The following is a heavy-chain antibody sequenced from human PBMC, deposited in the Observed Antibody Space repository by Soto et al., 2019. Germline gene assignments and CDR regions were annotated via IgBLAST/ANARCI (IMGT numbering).Heavy chain of an antibody. CDR2: ISGSGGST. V-gene: IGHV3-23*01. CDR1: RFIFSSYG. D-gene: IGHD2-2*02. J-gene: IGHJ4*02. CDR3: AKSPVEYRTFDY. Sequence: EVQVLESGGGLIQPGGTLRLSCAASRFIFSSYGMSWVRQAPGKGLEWVSGISGSGGSTWYADSVKGRITISRDNSKKTMYLQMSSLRVDDTAAYYCAKSPVEYRTFDYWGQGTLVTVSS.